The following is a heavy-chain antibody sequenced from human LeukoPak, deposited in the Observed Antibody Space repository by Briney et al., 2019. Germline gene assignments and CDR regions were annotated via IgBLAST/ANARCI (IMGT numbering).Heavy chain of an antibody. J-gene: IGHJ6*03. CDR1: GSSISSYY. Sequence: SETLSLTCTVSGSSISSYYWSWIRQPPGKGPEWIGYIYYSGSTNYNPSLNSRVTISVDTSKNQFSLKLSSVTAADTAVYYCARGGAPWSGYLYYYYMDVWGKGTTVTVSS. D-gene: IGHD3-3*01. V-gene: IGHV4-59*01. CDR3: ARGGAPWSGYLYYYYMDV. CDR2: IYYSGST.